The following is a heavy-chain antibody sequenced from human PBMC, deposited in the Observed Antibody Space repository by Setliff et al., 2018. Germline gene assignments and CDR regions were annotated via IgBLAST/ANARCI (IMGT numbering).Heavy chain of an antibody. CDR2: TSNNNAKT. V-gene: IGHV1-18*01. Sequence: ASVKVSCKASGGTFSSYGITWVRQAPGQGLEWMGWTSNNNAKTHYAQKFQGRVTLTTDTPTNTAYMEMGGLRSDDTAVYYCARAGESSSFDYWGQGTLVTVSS. J-gene: IGHJ4*02. CDR1: GGTFSSYG. D-gene: IGHD3-16*02. CDR3: ARAGESSSFDY.